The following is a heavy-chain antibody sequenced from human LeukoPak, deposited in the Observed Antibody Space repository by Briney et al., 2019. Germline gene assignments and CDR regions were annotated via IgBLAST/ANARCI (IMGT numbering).Heavy chain of an antibody. Sequence: SETLSLTCTVSGGSISSYYWSWIRQPPGKGLGWIGYIYYSGSTNYNPSLKSRVTISVDTSKNQFSLKLSSVTAADTAVYYCARTQYYYDTSFDYWGQGTLVTVSS. J-gene: IGHJ4*02. CDR3: ARTQYYYDTSFDY. D-gene: IGHD3-22*01. CDR2: IYYSGST. V-gene: IGHV4-59*01. CDR1: GGSISSYY.